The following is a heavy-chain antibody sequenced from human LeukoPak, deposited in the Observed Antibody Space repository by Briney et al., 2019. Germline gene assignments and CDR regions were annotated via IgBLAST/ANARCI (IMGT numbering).Heavy chain of an antibody. V-gene: IGHV4-34*01. Sequence: PSETLSLTCAVYGGSFSGYYWSWIRQPPGKGLEWIGEINHSGSTNYNPSLKSRVTISVDTSKNQFSLKLSSVTAADTAVYYCARARYYHEYYFDYWGQGTLVTVSS. D-gene: IGHD3-10*01. CDR2: INHSGST. CDR3: ARARYYHEYYFDY. CDR1: GGSFSGYY. J-gene: IGHJ4*02.